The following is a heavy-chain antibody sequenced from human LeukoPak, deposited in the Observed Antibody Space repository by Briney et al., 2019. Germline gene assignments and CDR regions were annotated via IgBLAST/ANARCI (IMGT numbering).Heavy chain of an antibody. Sequence: GGSLRLSCAASGFSFDDSAMYWVRQAPGKGLEWVSLISGDGATTYYADSVKGRFNISRDNSKSSLYLQMNSLRSEDSALYYCAKDNQRGGFQHWGQGTLVTVSS. V-gene: IGHV3-43*02. CDR3: AKDNQRGGFQH. D-gene: IGHD3-16*01. J-gene: IGHJ1*01. CDR1: GFSFDDSA. CDR2: ISGDGATT.